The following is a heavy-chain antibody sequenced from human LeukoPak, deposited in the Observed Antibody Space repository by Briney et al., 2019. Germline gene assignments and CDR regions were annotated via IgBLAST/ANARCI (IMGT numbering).Heavy chain of an antibody. J-gene: IGHJ4*02. Sequence: PGGSLRLSCAASGFTFTNHWMTWVRQAPGKGLEWVANINQDGSESNYVDSVKGRFTISRDTAKTSLHLHMNSLRAEDTAVYYCVRESSTISVFDFWGQGTLVTVSS. CDR2: INQDGSES. D-gene: IGHD2-2*01. V-gene: IGHV3-7*01. CDR3: VRESSTISVFDF. CDR1: GFTFTNHW.